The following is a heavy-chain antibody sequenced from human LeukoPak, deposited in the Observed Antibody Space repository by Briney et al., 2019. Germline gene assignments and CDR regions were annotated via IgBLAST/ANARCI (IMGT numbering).Heavy chain of an antibody. CDR2: IIPIFGTA. Sequence: ASVKVSCKASGGTFSSYAISWVRQAPGQGLEWMGGIIPIFGTANYAQKFQGRVTMTRDTSISTAYMELSRLRSDDTAVYYCARMALPMVYATSYYFDYWGQGTLVTVSS. D-gene: IGHD2-8*01. J-gene: IGHJ4*02. CDR1: GGTFSSYA. CDR3: ARMALPMVYATSYYFDY. V-gene: IGHV1-69*05.